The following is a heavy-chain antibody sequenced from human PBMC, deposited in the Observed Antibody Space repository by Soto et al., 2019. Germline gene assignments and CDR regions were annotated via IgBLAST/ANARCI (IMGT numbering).Heavy chain of an antibody. CDR3: ARDLSGDYGALDT. D-gene: IGHD4-17*01. J-gene: IGHJ3*02. CDR1: GFTFSSYG. Sequence: QVQLVESGGGVVQPGRSLRLSCAASGFTFSSYGMHWARQGPGKGLEWVAVIWYDGSNKVYADSVKGRFTISKDNSKNTLYLQMNSLRAEDTAVYYCARDLSGDYGALDTWGQGTMATVSS. V-gene: IGHV3-33*01. CDR2: IWYDGSNK.